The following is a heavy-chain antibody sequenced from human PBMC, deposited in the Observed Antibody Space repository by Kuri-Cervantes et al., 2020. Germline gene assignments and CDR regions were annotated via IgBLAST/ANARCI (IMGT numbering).Heavy chain of an antibody. D-gene: IGHD4-17*01. CDR3: HGDYVGQDGWPTDY. V-gene: IGHV3-48*04. Sequence: GESLKISCAVSGFSFSSYSMNWVRQAPGKGLEWVSYISSSGSTIYYADSVKGRFTISRDNAKNSLYLQMNSLRAEDTAVYYCHGDYVGQDGWPTDYWGQGTLVTVSS. CDR2: ISSSGSTI. J-gene: IGHJ4*02. CDR1: GFSFSSYS.